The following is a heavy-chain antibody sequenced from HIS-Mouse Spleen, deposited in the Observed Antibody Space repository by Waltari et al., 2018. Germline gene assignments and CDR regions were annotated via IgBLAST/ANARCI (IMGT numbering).Heavy chain of an antibody. Sequence: QVQLQESGPGLVKPSQTLSLPCTVSGGSISSGDSSCRWIRQPPGKGLEWIGYIYYSGSTYYNPSLKSRVTISVDTSKNQFSLKLSSVTAADTAVYYCARDHSYSYGMDVWGQGTTVTVSS. V-gene: IGHV4-30-4*08. D-gene: IGHD1-26*01. J-gene: IGHJ6*02. CDR2: IYYSGST. CDR1: GGSISSGDSS. CDR3: ARDHSYSYGMDV.